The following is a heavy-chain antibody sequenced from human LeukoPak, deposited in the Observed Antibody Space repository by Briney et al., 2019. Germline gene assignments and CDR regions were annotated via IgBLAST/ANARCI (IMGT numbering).Heavy chain of an antibody. CDR3: ARDHAIGFIDS. V-gene: IGHV3-30*14. CDR1: GFTFSNYA. J-gene: IGHJ4*02. Sequence: PGGSLRLSCAASGFTFSNYAMHWVRQAPGKGLEWVAVISYDGSNKYYTDSVKGRFTISGDSSKNTLYLQMNSLRAEDTAVYYCARDHAIGFIDSWGQGTLVTVSS. CDR2: ISYDGSNK. D-gene: IGHD2-21*01.